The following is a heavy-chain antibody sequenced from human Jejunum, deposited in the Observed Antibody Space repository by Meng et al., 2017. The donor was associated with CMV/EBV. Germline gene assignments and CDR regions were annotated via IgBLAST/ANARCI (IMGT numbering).Heavy chain of an antibody. Sequence: YWMAGVPQAPRKGLEWVANVRRYGSDQYLAESVGGRFTISRGNAKNSLYLQMNSLRAEDTAIYYWARIMNFGVVGGVYGMDVWGHGTTVTVSS. V-gene: IGHV3-7*01. D-gene: IGHD3-3*01. CDR2: VRRYGSDQ. CDR3: ARIMNFGVVGGVYGMDV. CDR1: YW. J-gene: IGHJ6*02.